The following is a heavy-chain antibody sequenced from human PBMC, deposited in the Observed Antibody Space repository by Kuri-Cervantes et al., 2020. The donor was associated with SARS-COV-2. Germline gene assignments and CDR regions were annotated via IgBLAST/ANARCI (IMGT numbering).Heavy chain of an antibody. D-gene: IGHD2-21*01. CDR3: AKIAQVVVIAGAFDL. Sequence: VGSLRLSCAASGFTFSSYWMSWVRQAPGKGLAWVANIKQDGSEKYYVDSVKGRLTISRDKAKNSVYLQMNSLRAEDTGVYYCAKIAQVVVIAGAFDLWGQGTMVTVSS. CDR2: IKQDGSEK. V-gene: IGHV3-7*03. J-gene: IGHJ3*01. CDR1: GFTFSSYW.